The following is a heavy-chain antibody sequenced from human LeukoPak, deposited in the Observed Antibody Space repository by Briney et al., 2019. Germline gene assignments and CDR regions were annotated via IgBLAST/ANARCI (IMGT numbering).Heavy chain of an antibody. CDR1: GFTFSSYG. CDR3: AKEPHDSSGYQSY. CDR2: VSYDGSNK. D-gene: IGHD3-22*01. Sequence: PGGSLRLSCAASGFTFSSYGMHWDRQAPGKGLEWVAVVSYDGSNKYYADSVKGRFTISRDNSKNTLYLQMNSLRAEDTAVYYCAKEPHDSSGYQSYWGQGTLVTVSS. J-gene: IGHJ4*02. V-gene: IGHV3-30*18.